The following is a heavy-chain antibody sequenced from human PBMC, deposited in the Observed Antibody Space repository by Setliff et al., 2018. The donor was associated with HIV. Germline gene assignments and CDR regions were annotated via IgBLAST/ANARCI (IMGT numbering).Heavy chain of an antibody. J-gene: IGHJ6*03. CDR3: AKDAGVTGGLYRYYIDA. D-gene: IGHD2-8*01. Sequence: PSETLSLTCTVSGVSIDKNYWSWVRRPPGKGLEWIGRVYMSGKTNYSPSLKSRVTMSADTSKNQVSLKLTSVPAADTAVYYCAKDAGVTGGLYRYYIDAWGNGTTVTVSS. V-gene: IGHV4-4*07. CDR1: GVSIDKNY. CDR2: VYMSGKT.